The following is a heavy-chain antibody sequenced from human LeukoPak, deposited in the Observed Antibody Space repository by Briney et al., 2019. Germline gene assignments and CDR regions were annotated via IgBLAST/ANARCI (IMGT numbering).Heavy chain of an antibody. J-gene: IGHJ4*02. CDR2: ISGSGGST. CDR1: GFTFSSYA. V-gene: IGHV3-23*01. D-gene: IGHD6-19*01. Sequence: GGSLRLSCAGSGFTFSSYAMSWVRQAPGKGLEWVSAISGSGGSTYYADSVKGRFTISRDNSKNTLYLQMNSLRAEDTAVYYCAKEGGRYSSGWYLAYFDYWGQGTLVTVSS. CDR3: AKEGGRYSSGWYLAYFDY.